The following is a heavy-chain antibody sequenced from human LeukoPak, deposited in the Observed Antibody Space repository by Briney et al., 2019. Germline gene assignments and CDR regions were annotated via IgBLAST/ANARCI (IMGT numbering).Heavy chain of an antibody. J-gene: IGHJ6*03. CDR2: IYNSGIT. Sequence: SETLSLTCTVSGGSISSHFWSWIRQPPGKGLEWIGYIYNSGITNYNPSLKSRVTMSVDTSKNQFSLMLRSVTDADTAVYYCARDHLPAGAPGYYMDVWGKGTTVTVSS. V-gene: IGHV4-59*11. D-gene: IGHD4/OR15-4a*01. CDR1: GGSISSHF. CDR3: ARDHLPAGAPGYYMDV.